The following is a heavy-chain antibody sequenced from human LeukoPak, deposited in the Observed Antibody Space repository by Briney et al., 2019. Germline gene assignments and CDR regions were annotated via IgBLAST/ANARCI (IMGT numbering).Heavy chain of an antibody. Sequence: KVSCKASGGTFSSYAISWVRQMPGKGLEWMGIIYPGDSDTRYSPSFQGQVTISADKSISTAYLQWSSLKASDTAMYYCARRNEGAYSNWGQGTLVTVSS. CDR3: ARRNEGAYSN. CDR2: IYPGDSDT. D-gene: IGHD1-26*01. J-gene: IGHJ4*02. V-gene: IGHV5-51*01. CDR1: GGTFSSYA.